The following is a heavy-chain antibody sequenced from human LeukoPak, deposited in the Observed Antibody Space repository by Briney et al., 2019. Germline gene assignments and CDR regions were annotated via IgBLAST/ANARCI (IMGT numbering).Heavy chain of an antibody. Sequence: SQTLSLTCALSGDSVSSSRGAWNWIRQSPSRGLEWLGRTYYRSKWYNNYAVSVESRISINPDTSKNQFSLQLNSVTPEDTAVYYCARGRPDYYGLDVWGQGTTVTVSS. J-gene: IGHJ6*02. CDR2: TYYRSKWYN. V-gene: IGHV6-1*01. CDR1: GDSVSSSRGA. CDR3: ARGRPDYYGLDV.